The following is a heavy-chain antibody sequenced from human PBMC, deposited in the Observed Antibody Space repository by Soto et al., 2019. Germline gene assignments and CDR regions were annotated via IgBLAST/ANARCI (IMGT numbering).Heavy chain of an antibody. CDR2: IRSKAYGGTT. V-gene: IGHV3-49*03. CDR1: GFTFGDYA. J-gene: IGHJ4*02. D-gene: IGHD2-2*01. Sequence: GGSLRLSCTASGFTFGDYAMSWFRQAPGKGLEWVGFIRSKAYGGTTEYAASVKGRFTISRDDSKSIAYLQMNSLKTEDTAVYYCTSSSMVALYYFDYWGQGTLVTVSS. CDR3: TSSSMVALYYFDY.